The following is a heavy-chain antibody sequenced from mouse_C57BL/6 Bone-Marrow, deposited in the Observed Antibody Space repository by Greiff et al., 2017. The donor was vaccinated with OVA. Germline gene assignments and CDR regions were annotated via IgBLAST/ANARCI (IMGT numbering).Heavy chain of an antibody. V-gene: IGHV1-18*01. CDR1: GYTFTDYN. CDR2: INPNNGGT. Sequence: VQLKQSGPELVKPGASVKIPCKASGYTFTDYNMDWVKQSHGKSLEWIGDINPNNGGTIYNQKFKGKATLTVDKSSSTAYMELRSLTSEDTAVYYCARVPIYYGNYLYYFDYWGQGTTLTVSS. CDR3: ARVPIYYGNYLYYFDY. D-gene: IGHD2-1*01. J-gene: IGHJ2*01.